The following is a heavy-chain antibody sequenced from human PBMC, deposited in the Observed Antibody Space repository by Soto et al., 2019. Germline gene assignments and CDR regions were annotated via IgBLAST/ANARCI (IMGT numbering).Heavy chain of an antibody. CDR3: AKWTRWFDY. Sequence: PSETLSLTCTVSGGSISTYYWSWIRQPPGKGLQWIGYIYDSGSTSYDPSLKSRATISVDTSKSQFSLKLSSVTAADTAVYYCAKWTRWFDYWGQGALVTVSS. CDR2: IYDSGST. D-gene: IGHD2-8*01. J-gene: IGHJ4*02. CDR1: GGSISTYY. V-gene: IGHV4-59*01.